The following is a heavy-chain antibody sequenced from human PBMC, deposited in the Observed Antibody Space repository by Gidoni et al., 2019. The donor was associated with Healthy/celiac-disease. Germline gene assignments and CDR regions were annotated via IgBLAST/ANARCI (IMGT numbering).Heavy chain of an antibody. D-gene: IGHD1-26*01. CDR3: ARGKWELLQGHFDY. CDR2: ISSSSSTI. V-gene: IGHV3-48*01. CDR1: GFLFSSYS. J-gene: IGHJ4*02. Sequence: EVQLVESGGGLVQPGGSLRLSCAASGFLFSSYSMNWVRQAPGKGLEWVSYISSSSSTIYYADSVKGRFTISRDNAKNSLYLQMNSLRAEDTAVYYCARGKWELLQGHFDYWGQGTLVTVSS.